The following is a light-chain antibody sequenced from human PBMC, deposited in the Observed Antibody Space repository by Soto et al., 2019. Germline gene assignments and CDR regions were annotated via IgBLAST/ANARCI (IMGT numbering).Light chain of an antibody. CDR2: GAS. CDR3: QQYNNWPPWT. J-gene: IGKJ1*01. V-gene: IGKV3-15*01. Sequence: EIVMPQSPATLSVSPGERATLSCRARQSVSSKLAWYQQKPGQALRLLIYGASTKATGIPARFSDSGSGTEVTLTISSRQSEDFAVYFCQQYNNWPPWTFGQGTKVEIK. CDR1: QSVSSK.